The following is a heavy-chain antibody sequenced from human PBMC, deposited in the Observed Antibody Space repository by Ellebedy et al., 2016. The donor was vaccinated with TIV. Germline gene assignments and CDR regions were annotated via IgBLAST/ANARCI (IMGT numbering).Heavy chain of an antibody. D-gene: IGHD2-2*01. CDR3: ARSPARSTTWYGFRFDY. Sequence: GESLKISXAVSGFIFSTYPMSWVRQAPGMGPEWVSSIGQAGATYYADSVKGRFTISRDNSKNTLYLQMTNLRAADTAIYYCARSPARSTTWYGFRFDYWGQGSLVTVSS. V-gene: IGHV3-23*01. CDR1: GFIFSTYP. CDR2: IGQAGAT. J-gene: IGHJ4*02.